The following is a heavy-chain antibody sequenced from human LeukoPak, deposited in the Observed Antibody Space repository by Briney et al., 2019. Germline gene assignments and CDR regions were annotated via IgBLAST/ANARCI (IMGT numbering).Heavy chain of an antibody. CDR3: ARAPPGVWVPRGEYNWFDP. CDR2: INHSGST. J-gene: IGHJ5*02. CDR1: GFTFSSYG. D-gene: IGHD3-16*01. Sequence: GTLRLSCAASGFTFSSYGMSWIRQPPGKGLEWIGEINHSGSTNYNPSLKSRVTISVDTSKNQFSLKLSSVTAADTAVYYCARAPPGVWVPRGEYNWFDPWGQGTLVTVSS. V-gene: IGHV4-34*01.